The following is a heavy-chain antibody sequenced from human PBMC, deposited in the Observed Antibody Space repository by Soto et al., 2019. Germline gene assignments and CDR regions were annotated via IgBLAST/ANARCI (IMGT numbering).Heavy chain of an antibody. CDR2: ITGSGGT. Sequence: VQLLESGGGVVQPGGSLRLSCVVSGFTLSTYAMSWVRQAPGKGLEWVSAITGSGGTYYADSVKGRSTISRDTSKNTVYLQMNSLRADDTAVYYCAKEMAAGGKGWFDPWGQGVLVTVSS. V-gene: IGHV3-23*01. CDR1: GFTLSTYA. D-gene: IGHD6-13*01. CDR3: AKEMAAGGKGWFDP. J-gene: IGHJ5*02.